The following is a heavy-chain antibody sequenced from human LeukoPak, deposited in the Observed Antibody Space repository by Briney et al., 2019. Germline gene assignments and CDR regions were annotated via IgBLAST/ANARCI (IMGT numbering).Heavy chain of an antibody. CDR1: GYTFTSYA. CDR2: ISTNTGNP. Sequence: ASVKVSCKASGYTFTSYAMNWGRQAPGQGLEWMGWISTNTGNPTHAQGFTGRFVFSLDTSVSTAYLQISSLKAEDTAVYYCARGKGHYYYYMDVWGKGTTVTVSS. J-gene: IGHJ6*03. V-gene: IGHV7-4-1*02. CDR3: ARGKGHYYYYMDV.